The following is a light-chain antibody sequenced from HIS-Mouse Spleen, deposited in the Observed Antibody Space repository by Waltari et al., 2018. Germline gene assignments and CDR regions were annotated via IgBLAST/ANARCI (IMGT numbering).Light chain of an antibody. CDR1: QGISSY. V-gene: IGKV1-9*01. Sequence: DIQLTQSPSFLSASVGDRVTITYRASQGISSYLAWYQQKPGKAPTLLIYAASTLQSGVPSRFSGSGSETEFTLTISSLQPEDFATYYGQQLNSYPPTFGQGTKVEIK. J-gene: IGKJ1*01. CDR3: QQLNSYPPT. CDR2: AAS.